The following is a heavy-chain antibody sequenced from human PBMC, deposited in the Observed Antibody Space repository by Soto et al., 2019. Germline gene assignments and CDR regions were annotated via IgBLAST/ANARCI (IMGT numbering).Heavy chain of an antibody. Sequence: GGSLRLSCTASGFTFDDYGMSGVRQAPGKGLEWVSGINWNGGSTGYADFVEGRFTISRDDAKNSLYLQMNSLRVEDTAFYYCARRQDSFDYWGQGTLVTVSS. CDR2: INWNGGST. V-gene: IGHV3-20*04. J-gene: IGHJ4*02. D-gene: IGHD3-22*01. CDR3: ARRQDSFDY. CDR1: GFTFDDYG.